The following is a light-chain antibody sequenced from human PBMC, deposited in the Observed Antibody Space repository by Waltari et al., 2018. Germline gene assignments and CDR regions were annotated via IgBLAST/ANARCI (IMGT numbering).Light chain of an antibody. J-gene: IGKJ2*01. CDR1: QSLLQSNGYNY. Sequence: IVMTQSQLSLPVPPGEPASISCRSSQSLLQSNGYNYLDWYLQKPGQSPQLLIYLGYNRASGVPDRFSGSGSGTDFTLKISRVEAEDVGVYYCMQTLQTPYTFGQGTKLEIK. CDR2: LGY. V-gene: IGKV2-28*01. CDR3: MQTLQTPYT.